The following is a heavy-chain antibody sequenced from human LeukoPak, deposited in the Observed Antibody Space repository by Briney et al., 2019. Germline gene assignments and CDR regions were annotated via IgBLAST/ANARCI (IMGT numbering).Heavy chain of an antibody. V-gene: IGHV3-48*03. CDR1: GFTFSSYE. CDR3: AKWGTVLFDY. Sequence: GGSLRLSCAASGFTFSSYEMNWVRQAPGKGLEWVSYISSSGSTIYYADSVKGRFTISRDNAKSSLYLQMNSLRAEDTAVYYCAKWGTVLFDYWGQGTLVTVSS. D-gene: IGHD3-16*01. J-gene: IGHJ4*02. CDR2: ISSSGSTI.